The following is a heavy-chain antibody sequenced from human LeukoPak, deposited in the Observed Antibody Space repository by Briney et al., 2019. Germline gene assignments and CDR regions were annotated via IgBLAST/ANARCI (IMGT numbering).Heavy chain of an antibody. CDR1: GGTFDNYI. CDR2: IILILDIA. Sequence: AVKVSCKTSGGTFDNYIISWVRQAPGQGLEWVGTIILILDIANYAQKFQGRVAITADTSTSTAYMELTNLGSEDTAVYFCAREPEGLTTESHWGQGTLVTVSS. J-gene: IGHJ4*02. CDR3: AREPEGLTTESH. D-gene: IGHD1-14*01. V-gene: IGHV1-69*04.